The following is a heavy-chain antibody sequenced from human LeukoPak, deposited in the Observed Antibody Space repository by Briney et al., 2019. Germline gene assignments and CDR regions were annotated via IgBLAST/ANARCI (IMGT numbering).Heavy chain of an antibody. CDR2: INPSGGST. J-gene: IGHJ4*02. V-gene: IGHV1-46*01. D-gene: IGHD5-12*01. CDR1: GYTFTSYY. CDR3: ARGNFVDIVATTHFDY. Sequence: ASVKVSCKASGYTFTSYYMHWVRQAPGQGLEWMGIINPSGGSTSYAQKFQGRVTMTRDTSTSTVYMELSSLRSEDTAVYYCARGNFVDIVATTHFDYWGQGTLVTVSS.